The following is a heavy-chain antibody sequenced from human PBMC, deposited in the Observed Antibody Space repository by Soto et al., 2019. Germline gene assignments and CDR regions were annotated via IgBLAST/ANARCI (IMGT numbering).Heavy chain of an antibody. V-gene: IGHV4-38-2*01. D-gene: IGHD4-17*01. CDR1: GYSISSGYY. Sequence: PSETLSLTCDVSGYSISSGYYWAWVRQPPGKGMEWIGSINHRGNSYYNPSLKSRVTISVDTSKNQGSLKVNSVTAADTAVYYCARSGDDYGSYIEYWGQGTLVTVSS. J-gene: IGHJ1*01. CDR2: INHRGNS. CDR3: ARSGDDYGSYIEY.